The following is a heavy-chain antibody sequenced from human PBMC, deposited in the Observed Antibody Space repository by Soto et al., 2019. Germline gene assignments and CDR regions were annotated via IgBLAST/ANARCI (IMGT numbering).Heavy chain of an antibody. Sequence: ASVKVSCKASGYTFTSYGISWVRQAPGQGLEWMGWISAYNGNTNYAQKLQGRVTMTTDTSTSTAYMELRSLRSDDTAVYYCARDLGLEWPVYYYYGMDVWGQGTTVTASS. CDR1: GYTFTSYG. D-gene: IGHD3-3*01. J-gene: IGHJ6*02. CDR2: ISAYNGNT. CDR3: ARDLGLEWPVYYYYGMDV. V-gene: IGHV1-18*01.